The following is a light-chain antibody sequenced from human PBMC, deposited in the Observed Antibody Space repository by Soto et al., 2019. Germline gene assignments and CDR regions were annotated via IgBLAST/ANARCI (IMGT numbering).Light chain of an antibody. CDR3: KSYSSTNFYV. CDR2: QVT. V-gene: IGLV2-14*01. Sequence: QSALAQPASVSGSPGQSITISCTGSFSDIAVFNYVSWYQQYPGRAPKLLIYQVTSRASGVSHRFSGSKSGNTASLTISGLQPEDEDEYYCKSYSSTNFYVFGTGTKLTVL. J-gene: IGLJ1*01. CDR1: FSDIAVFNY.